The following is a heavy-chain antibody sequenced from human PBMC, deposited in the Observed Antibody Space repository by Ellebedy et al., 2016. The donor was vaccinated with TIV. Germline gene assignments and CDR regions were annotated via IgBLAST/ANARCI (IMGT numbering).Heavy chain of an antibody. CDR2: INHSGST. CDR1: GGSFSGYY. D-gene: IGHD3-10*01. J-gene: IGHJ4*02. Sequence: MPSETLSLTCAVYGGSFSGYYWSWIRQPPGKGLEWIGEINHSGSTNYNPSLKSRVTISVDTSKNQFSLKLSSVTAADTAVYYCASVGSGSYYRDWGQGTLVTVSS. V-gene: IGHV4-34*01. CDR3: ASVGSGSYYRD.